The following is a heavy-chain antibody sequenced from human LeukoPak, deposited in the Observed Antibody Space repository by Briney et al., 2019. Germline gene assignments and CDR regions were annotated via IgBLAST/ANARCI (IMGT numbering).Heavy chain of an antibody. J-gene: IGHJ4*02. CDR2: IRNDGSII. CDR3: ARVRSSGWYEADY. CDR1: GFTFSSYG. D-gene: IGHD6-19*01. Sequence: PGGSLRLSCAASGFTFSSYGMHWIRQAPGKGLEWVAFIRNDGSIIYNADSVKGRFTISRDNSKNTLYLQMNSLRAEDTAVYYCARVRSSGWYEADYWGQGTLVTVSS. V-gene: IGHV3-30*02.